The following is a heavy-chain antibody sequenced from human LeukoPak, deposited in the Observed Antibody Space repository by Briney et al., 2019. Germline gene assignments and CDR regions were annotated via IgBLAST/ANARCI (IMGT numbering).Heavy chain of an antibody. Sequence: GGSLRLSCAASGFTFSSYGMHWVRQAPGKGLEWVAFIRYDGSNKYYADSVKGRFTISRDNSKNTLYLQMNSLRAEDTAVYYCARGLKYDSSGTDFDYWGQGTLVTVSS. D-gene: IGHD3-22*01. J-gene: IGHJ4*02. CDR2: IRYDGSNK. CDR1: GFTFSSYG. V-gene: IGHV3-30*02. CDR3: ARGLKYDSSGTDFDY.